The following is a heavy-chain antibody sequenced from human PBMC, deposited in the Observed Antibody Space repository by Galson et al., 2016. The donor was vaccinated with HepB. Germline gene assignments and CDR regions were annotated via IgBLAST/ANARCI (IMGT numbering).Heavy chain of an antibody. D-gene: IGHD1-26*01. J-gene: IGHJ4*02. CDR1: GDSITNGRYY. Sequence: SETLSLTCTVSGDSITNGRYYWGWIRQPPGKGLEWIGIIYYTGSTDYNPSLKSRVTMSVDTSKNQFSLKLTSLTAADTAVYYCARDMGEEWELVGFDQWGQGTLVTVSS. V-gene: IGHV4-39*07. CDR2: IYYTGST. CDR3: ARDMGEEWELVGFDQ.